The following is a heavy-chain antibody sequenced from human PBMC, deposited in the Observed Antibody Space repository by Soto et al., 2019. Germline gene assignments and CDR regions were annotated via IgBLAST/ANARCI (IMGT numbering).Heavy chain of an antibody. CDR3: ARGRYYYGSGSTYYYGMDV. D-gene: IGHD3-10*01. V-gene: IGHV4-34*01. J-gene: IGHJ6*02. CDR1: GGSFSGYY. Sequence: SETLSLTCAVYGGSFSGYYWSWIRQPPGKGLEWIGEINHSGSTNYNPSLKSRVTISVDTSKNQFSLKLSSVTAADTAVYYCARGRYYYGSGSTYYYGMDVWGQGTTVT. CDR2: INHSGST.